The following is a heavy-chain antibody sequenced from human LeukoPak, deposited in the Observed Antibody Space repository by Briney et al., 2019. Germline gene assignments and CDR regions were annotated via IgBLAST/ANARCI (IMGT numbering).Heavy chain of an antibody. V-gene: IGHV4-59*08. CDR1: GASISTYF. D-gene: IGHD1-20*01. CDR2: IYYSGST. CDR3: ARHNWNDGYGMDV. J-gene: IGHJ6*02. Sequence: SETLSLTCSVSGASISTYFWSWLRQPPGKGLEWIGYIYYSGSTNYNPSLKSRVTISVDTSKNQFSLKLSSVTAADTAVYYCARHNWNDGYGMDVWGQGTTVTVSS.